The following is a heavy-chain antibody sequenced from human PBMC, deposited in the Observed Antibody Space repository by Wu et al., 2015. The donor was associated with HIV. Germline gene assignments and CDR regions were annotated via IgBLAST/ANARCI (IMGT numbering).Heavy chain of an antibody. CDR2: IIPIFGTA. CDR3: ARDRRVFGSSSVSGVDY. Sequence: QVQLVQSGAEVKKPGSSVKVSCKASGGTFSSYAISWVRQAPGQGLEWMGGIIPIFGTANYAQKFQGRVTITADESTSTAYMELSSLRSEDTAVYYCARDRRVFGSSSVSGVDYWGQGTLVTVSS. CDR1: GGTFSSYA. V-gene: IGHV1-69*12. D-gene: IGHD6-6*01. J-gene: IGHJ4*02.